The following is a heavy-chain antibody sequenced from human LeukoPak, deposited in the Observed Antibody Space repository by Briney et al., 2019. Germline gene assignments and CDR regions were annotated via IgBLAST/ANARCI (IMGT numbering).Heavy chain of an antibody. V-gene: IGHV3-11*04. D-gene: IGHD2-2*01. J-gene: IGHJ5*02. CDR3: ARDVIDCSSTSCCLDWFDP. Sequence: PGGSLRLSCAASGFTFSDYYMSWIRQAPGKGLEWVSYISSSGSTIYYADSVKGRFTISRDNAKNSLYLQMNSLRAEDTAVYYCARDVIDCSSTSCCLDWFDPWGQGTLVTVSS. CDR2: ISSSGSTI. CDR1: GFTFSDYY.